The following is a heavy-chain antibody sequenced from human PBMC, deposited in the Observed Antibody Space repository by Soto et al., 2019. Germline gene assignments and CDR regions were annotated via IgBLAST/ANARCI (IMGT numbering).Heavy chain of an antibody. J-gene: IGHJ5*02. CDR2: ISYDGSKK. CDR3: ARDVAGKNYFDP. CDR1: GFTFSHYA. Sequence: QAQLVESGGGVVQPGRSLRLSCAASGFTFSHYAMHWVRQAPGKGLEWVAIISYDGSKKYYGDSVKGRCTISRDNSKNTLYLQMNSLRVEATAVYYCARDVAGKNYFDPWGQGTPVTVSS. D-gene: IGHD1-7*01. V-gene: IGHV3-30-3*01.